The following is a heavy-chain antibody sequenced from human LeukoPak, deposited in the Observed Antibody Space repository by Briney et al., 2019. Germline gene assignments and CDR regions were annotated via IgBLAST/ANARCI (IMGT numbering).Heavy chain of an antibody. V-gene: IGHV3-33*01. CDR1: GFSFSSHG. J-gene: IGHJ6*02. Sequence: GGSLRLSCAASGFSFSSHGMHWVRQAPGKGLEWVTVTWYDGTNQYYADSVKGRFTVSRDNSKNTLDLQINSLRADDTAVYYCAASRSRNYYYGMDVWGQGTTVTVSS. CDR2: TWYDGTNQ. CDR3: AASRSRNYYYGMDV. D-gene: IGHD6-6*01.